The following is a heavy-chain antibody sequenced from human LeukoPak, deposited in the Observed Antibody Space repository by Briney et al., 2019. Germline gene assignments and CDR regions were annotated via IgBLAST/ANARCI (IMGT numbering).Heavy chain of an antibody. D-gene: IGHD2-2*02. V-gene: IGHV4-4*07. CDR3: ARAPCYCSSTSCYTPGVDY. CDR1: GGSISSYY. CDR2: IYTSGST. Sequence: SETLSLTCTVSGGSISSYYWSWIRQPAGKGLEWIGRIYTSGSTNYNPSLKSRVTISVDTSKNQFSLKLSSVTAADTAVYYCARAPCYCSSTSCYTPGVDYWGQGTLVTVSS. J-gene: IGHJ4*02.